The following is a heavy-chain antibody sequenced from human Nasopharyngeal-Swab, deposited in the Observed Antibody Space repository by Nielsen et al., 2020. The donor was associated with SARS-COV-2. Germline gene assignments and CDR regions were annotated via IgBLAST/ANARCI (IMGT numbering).Heavy chain of an antibody. V-gene: IGHV4-39*06. CDR2: IYYSGST. CDR3: ARASDYGGNYEPFDY. Sequence: ESLKISCTVSGGSISSSSYYWGWIRQPPGKGLEWIGSIYYSGSTYYNPSLKSRVTISVDTSKNQFPLKLSSVTAADTAVYYCARASDYGGNYEPFDYWGQGTLVTVSS. D-gene: IGHD4-23*01. J-gene: IGHJ4*02. CDR1: GGSISSSSYY.